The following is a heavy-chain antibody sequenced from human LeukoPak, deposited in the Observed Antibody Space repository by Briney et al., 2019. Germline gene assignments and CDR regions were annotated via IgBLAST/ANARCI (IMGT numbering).Heavy chain of an antibody. CDR1: RGSITTIPYN. J-gene: IGHJ5*01. CDR2: ISYVGTT. D-gene: IGHD3-9*01. Sequence: SETLSVTCTVSRGSITTIPYNWGWIRQPPGKGLEWIGTISYVGTTYYEPSLKSRVTMSIDTSKNQFSLNLNSATAADTAVYYCARHPTGYPNWFDSWGQGTLVIVSS. CDR3: ARHPTGYPNWFDS. V-gene: IGHV4-39*01.